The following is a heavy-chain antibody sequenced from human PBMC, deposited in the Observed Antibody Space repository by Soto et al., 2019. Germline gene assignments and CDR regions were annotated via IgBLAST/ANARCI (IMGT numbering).Heavy chain of an antibody. CDR2: IWYDGSNK. J-gene: IGHJ4*02. D-gene: IGHD3-22*01. V-gene: IGHV3-33*01. CDR3: ARDRGYYDSSGPLGL. CDR1: GFTFSSYG. Sequence: PGGSLRLSCAASGFTFSSYGMHWVRQAPGKGLEWVAVIWYDGSNKYYADSVKGRFTISRDNSKNTLYLQMNSLRAEDTAVYYCARDRGYYDSSGPLGLWGQGTLVTVSS.